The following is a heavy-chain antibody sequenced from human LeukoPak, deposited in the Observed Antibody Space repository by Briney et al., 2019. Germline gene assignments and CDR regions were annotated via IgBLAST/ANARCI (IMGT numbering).Heavy chain of an antibody. D-gene: IGHD5-24*01. CDR2: IYYSGST. Sequence: SETLSLTCTVSGGSSSSSSYYWGWIRQPPGKGLEWIGSIYYSGSTYYNPSLKSRVTISVDTSKNQFSLKLSSVTAADTAVYYCARERDSYDYWGQGTLVTVSS. CDR1: GGSSSSSSYY. J-gene: IGHJ4*02. CDR3: ARERDSYDY. V-gene: IGHV4-39*07.